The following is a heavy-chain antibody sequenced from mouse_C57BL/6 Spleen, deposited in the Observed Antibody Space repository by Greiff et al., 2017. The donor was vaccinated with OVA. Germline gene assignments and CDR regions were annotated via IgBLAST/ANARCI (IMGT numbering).Heavy chain of an antibody. Sequence: QVQLQQPGAELVKPGASVKLSCKASGYTFTSYWMHWVKQRPGQGLEWIGMIHPNSGSTNYNEKFKSKATLTVDKSSSTAYMQLSSLTSEDSAVYYCARDYYYGSSSFDYWGQGTTLTVSS. D-gene: IGHD1-1*01. CDR2: IHPNSGST. CDR3: ARDYYYGSSSFDY. J-gene: IGHJ2*01. CDR1: GYTFTSYW. V-gene: IGHV1-64*01.